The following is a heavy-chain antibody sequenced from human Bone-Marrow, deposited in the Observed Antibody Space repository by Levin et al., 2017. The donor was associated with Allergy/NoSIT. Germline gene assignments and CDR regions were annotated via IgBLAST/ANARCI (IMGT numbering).Heavy chain of an antibody. CDR2: IIPMFGAT. D-gene: IGHD5-24*01. CDR3: ARDEGLGLEISS. V-gene: IGHV1-69*01. CDR1: GGTFKSYT. Sequence: TAGGSLRLSCKDSGGTFKSYTFSWVRLAPGQGLEWMGGIIPMFGATNYAEKFRGRVTITADDSTMTVYMEVNSLRVEDTAVYYCARDEGLGLEISSWGQGTRVTVSS. J-gene: IGHJ4*02.